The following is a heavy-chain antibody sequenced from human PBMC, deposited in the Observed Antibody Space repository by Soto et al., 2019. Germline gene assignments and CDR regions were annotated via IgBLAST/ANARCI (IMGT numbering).Heavy chain of an antibody. V-gene: IGHV4-31*03. D-gene: IGHD3-22*01. CDR2: IYYSGST. Sequence: QVQLQESGPGLVKPSQTLSLTCTVSGGSISSGGYYWSWIRQHPGKGLEWIGYIYYSGSTYYNPSLKRRVTISVDTSKNRFSLKLSSVTAADTAVYYCARRTYYYDSSGYYTRADAFDIWGQGTMVTVSS. J-gene: IGHJ3*02. CDR1: GGSISSGGYY. CDR3: ARRTYYYDSSGYYTRADAFDI.